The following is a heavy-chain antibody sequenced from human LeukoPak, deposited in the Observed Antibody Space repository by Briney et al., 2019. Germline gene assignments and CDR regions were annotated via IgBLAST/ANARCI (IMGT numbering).Heavy chain of an antibody. CDR2: INHSGST. D-gene: IGHD6-19*01. J-gene: IGHJ1*01. CDR3: ARASSGWYLYFQH. Sequence: PSETLSLTCAVSGGSISSGGYSWSWIRQPPGKGLEWIGYINHSGSTYYNPSLKSRVTISVDRSKNQFSLKLSSVTAADTAVYYCARASSGWYLYFQHWGQGTLVTVSS. CDR1: GGSISSGGYS. V-gene: IGHV4-30-2*01.